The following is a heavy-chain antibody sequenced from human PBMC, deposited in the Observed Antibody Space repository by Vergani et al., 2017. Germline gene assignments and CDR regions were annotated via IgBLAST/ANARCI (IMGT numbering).Heavy chain of an antibody. J-gene: IGHJ6*02. CDR2: IWYDGSNK. D-gene: IGHD6-13*01. CDR1: GFTFSSYG. Sequence: QVQLVESGGGVVQPGRSLRLSCAASGFTFSSYGIHWVRQAPGKGLEWVAVIWYDGSNKYYADSVKGRFTISRDNSKNTLYLQMNSLRAEDTAVYYCARDLLVWAAAGTNYYYGMDVWGQGTTVTVSS. CDR3: ARDLLVWAAAGTNYYYGMDV. V-gene: IGHV3-33*01.